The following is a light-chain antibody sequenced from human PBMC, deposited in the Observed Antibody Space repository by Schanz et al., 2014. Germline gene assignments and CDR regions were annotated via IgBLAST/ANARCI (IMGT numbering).Light chain of an antibody. CDR3: SSHTTISTRV. CDR2: DVS. CDR1: SSDVGGYNY. J-gene: IGLJ2*01. Sequence: QSALTQPASVSGSPGQSITISCTGTSSDVGGYNYVSWYQQHPGKAPKLMIYDVSNRPSGVSNRFSGSKSGNTASLTISGLQAEDEADYYCSSHTTISTRVFGGGTKLTVL. V-gene: IGLV2-14*01.